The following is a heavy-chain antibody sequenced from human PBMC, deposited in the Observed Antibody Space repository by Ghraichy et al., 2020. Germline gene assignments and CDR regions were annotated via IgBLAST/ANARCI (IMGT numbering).Heavy chain of an antibody. CDR3: ARGEGDTPGGYYYYGMDV. CDR2: IYHSGST. CDR1: GGSISSGGYS. V-gene: IGHV4-30-2*01. J-gene: IGHJ6*02. Sequence: SQTLSLTCAVSGGSISSGGYSWSWIRQPPGKGLEWIGYIYHSGSTYYNPSLKSRVTISVDRSKNQFSLKLSSVTAADTAVYYCARGEGDTPGGYYYYGMDVWGQGTTVTVSS. D-gene: IGHD3-10*01.